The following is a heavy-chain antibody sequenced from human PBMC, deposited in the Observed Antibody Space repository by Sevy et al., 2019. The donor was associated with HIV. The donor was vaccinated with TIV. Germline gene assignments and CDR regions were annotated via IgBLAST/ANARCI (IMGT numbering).Heavy chain of an antibody. V-gene: IGHV4-59*01. J-gene: IGHJ6*02. CDR1: GASISGSY. CDR2: IFYSRSP. Sequence: SETLSLTCTVSGASISGSYWSWIRQPPGKGLECIGYIFYSRSPHYSPSLKSRVTISVDTSKNQVSLRLSSMTVADTAVYYCAIASPNYYYGMDVWGQGTTVTVSS. CDR3: AIASPNYYYGMDV.